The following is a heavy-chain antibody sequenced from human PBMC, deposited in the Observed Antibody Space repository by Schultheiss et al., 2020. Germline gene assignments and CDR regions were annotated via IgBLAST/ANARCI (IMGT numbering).Heavy chain of an antibody. V-gene: IGHV3-23*01. CDR2: ISGSGGST. CDR1: GFTFSNAW. Sequence: GGSLRLSCAASGFTFSNAWMSWVRQAPGKGLEWVSAISGSGGSTYYADSVKARFTISRDNSKNTLYLQMNSLRSEDTAVYYCARETTVTTEYYFGSWGQGTLVTVSS. J-gene: IGHJ4*02. D-gene: IGHD4-17*01. CDR3: ARETTVTTEYYFGS.